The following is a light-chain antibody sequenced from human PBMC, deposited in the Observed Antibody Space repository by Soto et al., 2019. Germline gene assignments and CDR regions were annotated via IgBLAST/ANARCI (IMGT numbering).Light chain of an antibody. V-gene: IGKV1-39*01. CDR3: QQNYNTPPFT. CDR2: AAS. Sequence: DIQLTQSPSSLSASVGDRVTITCRASETISTDLNWYQQKPGKAPKVLIYAASSLQSGVPSRFSGSGSGTDFTLTISSLQPEDFAVYYCQQNYNTPPFTFGQGTKREI. J-gene: IGKJ2*01. CDR1: ETISTD.